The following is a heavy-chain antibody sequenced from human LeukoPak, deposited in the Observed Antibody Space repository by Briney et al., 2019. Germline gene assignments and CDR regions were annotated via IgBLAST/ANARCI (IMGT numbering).Heavy chain of an antibody. V-gene: IGHV3-48*02. Sequence: PGGSLRLSFAASGFTFSSDGMNCVRQAPGKGLEWVSYISSSSSIIYYADSVKGRFTVSRDNAKSSLYLQMNSLRDEDTAVYYCARETQRAYCSSTSCYGHLDYWGQGTLVTVSS. CDR2: ISSSSSII. CDR1: GFTFSSDG. D-gene: IGHD2-2*01. CDR3: ARETQRAYCSSTSCYGHLDY. J-gene: IGHJ4*02.